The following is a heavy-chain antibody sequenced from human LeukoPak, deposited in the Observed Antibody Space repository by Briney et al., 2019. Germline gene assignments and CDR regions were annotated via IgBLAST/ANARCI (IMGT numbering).Heavy chain of an antibody. CDR2: ISSSSSYT. Sequence: GGSLRLSCAASGFTFSDYYMSWIRQAPGKGLEWVSYISSSSSYTNYADSVKGRFTIPRDNAKNSLYLQMNSLRAEDTAVYYCARVGTWIRSPVDYWGQGTLVTVSS. CDR1: GFTFSDYY. V-gene: IGHV3-11*06. J-gene: IGHJ4*02. D-gene: IGHD5-18*01. CDR3: ARVGTWIRSPVDY.